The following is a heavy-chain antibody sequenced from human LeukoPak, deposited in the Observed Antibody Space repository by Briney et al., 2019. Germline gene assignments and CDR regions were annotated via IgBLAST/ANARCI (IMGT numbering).Heavy chain of an antibody. V-gene: IGHV4-59*02. Sequence: SETLSLTCTVSGGSVSSYYWSWIRQPPGKGLEWIGYIYYNGSPKYNPSLKGRVTISVDTSKNQFSLKLSSVTAADTAVYYCPRENEYYYDSSGWARNAFDIWGQGTMVTVSS. CDR1: GGSVSSYY. J-gene: IGHJ3*02. CDR3: PRENEYYYDSSGWARNAFDI. D-gene: IGHD3-22*01. CDR2: IYYNGSP.